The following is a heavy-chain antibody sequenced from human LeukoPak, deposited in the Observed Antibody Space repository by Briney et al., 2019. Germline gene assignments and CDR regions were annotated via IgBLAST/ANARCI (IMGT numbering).Heavy chain of an antibody. D-gene: IGHD1-26*01. Sequence: SETLSLTCTVSGGSISSYYWSWIRQPAGKGLEWIGRIYTSGSTNYNPSLKSRVTMSVDTSKNQFSLKLSSVTAADTAVYYCTRSWDYYYYYYMDVWGKGTTVTVSS. CDR1: GGSISSYY. CDR2: IYTSGST. V-gene: IGHV4-4*07. CDR3: TRSWDYYYYYYMDV. J-gene: IGHJ6*03.